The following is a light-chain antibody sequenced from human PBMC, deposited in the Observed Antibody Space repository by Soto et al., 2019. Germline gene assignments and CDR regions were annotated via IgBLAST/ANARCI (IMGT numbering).Light chain of an antibody. Sequence: DIQMTQSPSSLSASVGDRVTITCRATQGIGNSLAWYQQKPGKVPSLLVYSASTLQSGVAPRFSGSGSGTDFTLTISSLQPEDVATYYCQKYSSAPLTFGGGTTVEIK. V-gene: IGKV1-27*01. CDR3: QKYSSAPLT. J-gene: IGKJ4*01. CDR1: QGIGNS. CDR2: SAS.